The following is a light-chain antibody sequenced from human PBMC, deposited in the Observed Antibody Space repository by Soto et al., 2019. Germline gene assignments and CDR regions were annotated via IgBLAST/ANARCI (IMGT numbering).Light chain of an antibody. V-gene: IGKV1D-13*01. Sequence: AIQLTQSPSSLSASVGDRVTITCRASQGISSALAWYQQKPGKAPKLLIYDASSLESGVPSRFSGSGSGTDFTLTISSLQHEDFATYYCQQFNNYPHRITFGQGTRLEIK. CDR2: DAS. J-gene: IGKJ5*01. CDR3: QQFNNYPHRIT. CDR1: QGISSA.